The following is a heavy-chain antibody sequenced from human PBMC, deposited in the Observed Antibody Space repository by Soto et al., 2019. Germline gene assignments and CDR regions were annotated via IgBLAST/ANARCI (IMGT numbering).Heavy chain of an antibody. J-gene: IGHJ5*02. Sequence: QVQLQQCGAGLLKPSETLSLTCAVYGGSFSGYFWSWIRQPPGKGLEWIGEINDSGSTNYNPSLKSRVTISVDTSKNHFSLKLSSVTAADTALYYCARLVVTFNWFDPWGQGTLVTVSS. D-gene: IGHD3-22*01. CDR1: GGSFSGYF. V-gene: IGHV4-34*01. CDR2: INDSGST. CDR3: ARLVVTFNWFDP.